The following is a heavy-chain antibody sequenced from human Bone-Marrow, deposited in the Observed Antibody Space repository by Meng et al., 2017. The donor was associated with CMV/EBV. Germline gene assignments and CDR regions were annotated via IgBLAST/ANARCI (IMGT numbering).Heavy chain of an antibody. CDR2: INPNSGGT. V-gene: IGHV1-2*02. CDR1: GYTFTGYY. J-gene: IGHJ3*02. CDR3: ARSGDYDFWSGYSTDAFEI. Sequence: ASVKVSCKASGYTFTGYYMHWVRQAPGQGLEWMGWINPNSGGTNYAQKFQGRVTMTRDTSISAAYMELSRLRSDDTAVYYCARSGDYDFWSGYSTDAFEIWGQGTMVTVSS. D-gene: IGHD3-3*01.